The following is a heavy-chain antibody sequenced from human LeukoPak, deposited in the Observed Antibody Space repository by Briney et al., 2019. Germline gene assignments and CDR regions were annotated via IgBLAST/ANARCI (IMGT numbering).Heavy chain of an antibody. CDR1: GFTFGDHA. V-gene: IGHV3-9*01. Sequence: GGSLRLSCTASGFTFGDHAMSWVRQAPGKGLEWVSGITWNSGSIGYADSVKGRFTISRDNAKNSLYLQMNSLRAEDTAFYYCAKDSGDYWGQGTLVTVSS. CDR3: AKDSGDY. J-gene: IGHJ4*02. CDR2: ITWNSGSI.